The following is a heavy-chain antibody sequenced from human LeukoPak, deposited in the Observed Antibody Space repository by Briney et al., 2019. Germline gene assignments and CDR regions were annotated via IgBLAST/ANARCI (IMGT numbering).Heavy chain of an antibody. J-gene: IGHJ5*02. V-gene: IGHV1-2*02. CDR3: ARGYSSSWNWFDP. Sequence: ASVKVSFQASGYTFTGYYMHWVRQAPGQGLEWMGWINPNSGGTNYAQKFQGRVTMTRDTSISTAYMELSRLRSDDTAVYYCARGYSSSWNWFDPWGQGTLVTVSS. D-gene: IGHD6-13*01. CDR1: GYTFTGYY. CDR2: INPNSGGT.